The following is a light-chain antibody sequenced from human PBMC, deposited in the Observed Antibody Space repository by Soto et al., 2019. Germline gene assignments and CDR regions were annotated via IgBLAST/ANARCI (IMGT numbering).Light chain of an antibody. V-gene: IGKV3-15*01. CDR1: QSVSIQ. Sequence: DIVMTQSRNSLYVSPRERFTLSCRVSQSVSIQLARYPQKPGQASRLLIYDTSTRATGIPARFSCSWSGTELTLTISSLQSEGFAVYYSQQYNNWPPITFARRTRLEIK. CDR2: DTS. J-gene: IGKJ5*01. CDR3: QQYNNWPPIT.